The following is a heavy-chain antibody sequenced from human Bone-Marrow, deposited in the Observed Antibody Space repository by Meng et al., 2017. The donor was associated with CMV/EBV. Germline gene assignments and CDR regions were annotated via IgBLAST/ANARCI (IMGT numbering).Heavy chain of an antibody. CDR2: IYYSGST. V-gene: IGHV4-59*01. J-gene: IGHJ4*02. Sequence: SETLSLTCSVSGDSISSYYWNWIRQPPGKGLEWIGNIYYSGSTNYNPPLKSRVSISVDMSKNQFSLKLNSVTAADTAVYYCASITIFGVAKFDYWGQGTLVTVSS. CDR1: GDSISSYY. D-gene: IGHD3-3*01. CDR3: ASITIFGVAKFDY.